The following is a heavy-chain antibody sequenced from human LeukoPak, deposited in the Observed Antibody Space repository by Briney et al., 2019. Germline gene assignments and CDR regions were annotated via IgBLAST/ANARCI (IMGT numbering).Heavy chain of an antibody. CDR2: ISSSGSTI. CDR3: ATTYDYGPRGDF. D-gene: IGHD4-17*01. CDR1: GFTFSSYE. J-gene: IGHJ4*02. V-gene: IGHV3-48*03. Sequence: GGSLRLSCAASGFTFSSYEMNWVRQAPGKGLEWVSYISSSGSTIYYADSVKGRFTISRDNAKNPLYLQMNSLRAEDTAVYYCATTYDYGPRGDFWGQGTLVTVSS.